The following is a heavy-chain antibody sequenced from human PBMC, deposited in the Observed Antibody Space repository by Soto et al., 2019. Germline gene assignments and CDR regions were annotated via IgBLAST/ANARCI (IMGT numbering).Heavy chain of an antibody. Sequence: QVQLQESGPGLVKPSETLSLTCTVSGGSVSTGFYWNWIRQTPGKGLEWIAYIYYTGNRNYNPSLKSRVTISVDTSKNQFSLKLSSVSAADTATYYCARDRMGTSPLRAWGQGTLVTVSS. D-gene: IGHD2-15*01. V-gene: IGHV4-61*01. CDR3: ARDRMGTSPLRA. CDR1: GGSVSTGFY. CDR2: IYYTGNR. J-gene: IGHJ5*02.